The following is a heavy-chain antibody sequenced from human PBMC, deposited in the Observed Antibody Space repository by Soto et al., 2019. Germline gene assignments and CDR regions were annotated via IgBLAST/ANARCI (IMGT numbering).Heavy chain of an antibody. CDR3: ARFGGSRYYYYYGMDV. CDR1: GGSISSGDYY. CDR2: IYYSGST. V-gene: IGHV4-30-4*01. J-gene: IGHJ6*02. D-gene: IGHD3-10*01. Sequence: QVQLQESGPGLVKPSQTLSLTCTVSGGSISSGDYYWSWIRQPPGKGLEWIGYIYYSGSTYYNPSLNSRVTISVDTSKNQSSLKLSSVTAADTAVYYCARFGGSRYYYYYGMDVWGQGTTVTVSS.